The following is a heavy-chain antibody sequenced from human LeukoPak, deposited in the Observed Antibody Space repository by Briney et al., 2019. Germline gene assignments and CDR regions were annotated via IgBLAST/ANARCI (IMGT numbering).Heavy chain of an antibody. CDR3: VRGGLPRLTAFGVEIAIPEAFDI. D-gene: IGHD2-21*01. J-gene: IGHJ3*02. CDR2: MNPNSGNI. V-gene: IGHV1-8*03. CDR1: GYTLTNYD. Sequence: ASVKVSCKASGYTLTNYDINWVRQATGQGLEWMGWMNPNSGNIGYAQKFQDRVTITRDTSINTAYMEVSSLRSEDTAVYYCVRGGLPRLTAFGVEIAIPEAFDIWGQGTMVTVSS.